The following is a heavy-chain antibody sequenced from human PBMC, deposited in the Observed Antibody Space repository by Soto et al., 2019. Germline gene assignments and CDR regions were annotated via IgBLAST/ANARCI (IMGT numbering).Heavy chain of an antibody. J-gene: IGHJ4*02. CDR3: AKGITFGGIIGTFDY. Sequence: GGSLRLSCAASGFTFSSYAMSWVRQAPGKGLEWVSAISGSGGSTYYADSVKGRFTISRDNSRNALHLQMNSLRADDTAVYYCAKGITFGGIIGTFDYWGQGTLVTVSS. D-gene: IGHD3-16*02. V-gene: IGHV3-23*01. CDR2: ISGSGGST. CDR1: GFTFSSYA.